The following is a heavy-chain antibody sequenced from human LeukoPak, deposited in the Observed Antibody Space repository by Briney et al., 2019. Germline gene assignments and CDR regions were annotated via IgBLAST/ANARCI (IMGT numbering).Heavy chain of an antibody. CDR2: ISSSSRYI. V-gene: IGHV3-21*01. J-gene: IGHJ3*02. CDR3: ARNLLTYVDSSGPGGSDAFDI. Sequence: GGSLRLSCAASGFTFSSYITNWVREAPGKGLEWVSSISSSSRYIYYADSVRGGFTISRDNAKNSLYLQINSLREEDTPLYYSARNLLTYVDSSGPGGSDAFDIWGQGTMVTVSS. D-gene: IGHD3-22*01. CDR1: GFTFSSYI.